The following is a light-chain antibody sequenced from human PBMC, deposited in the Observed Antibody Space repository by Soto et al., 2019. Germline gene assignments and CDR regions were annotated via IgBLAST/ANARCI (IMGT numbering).Light chain of an antibody. J-gene: IGLJ2*01. CDR2: LEGSGNY. CDR3: ETWDNNIRV. Sequence: QLVLTQSSSASATRGSSVKLTCTLTSGHSNNIIAWHQQQPGKAPRYLMKLEGSGNYKKGSGVPDRFSGSSSGADRYLTISNLQSEDEADYYCETWDNNIRVFGGGTKLTVL. CDR1: SGHSNNI. V-gene: IGLV4-60*03.